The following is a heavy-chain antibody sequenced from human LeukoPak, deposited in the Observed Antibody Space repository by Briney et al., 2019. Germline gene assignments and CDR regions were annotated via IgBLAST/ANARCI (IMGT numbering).Heavy chain of an antibody. CDR2: MNPNSGNT. Sequence: ASVKVSCKASGYTFTSYDINWVRQATGQGLEWMGWMNPNSGNTGYAQKFQGRVTMTRNTSISTAYMELSSLRSEDTAVYYCARDGLYCSGGSCYNWFDPWGQGTLVTVSS. D-gene: IGHD2-15*01. CDR3: ARDGLYCSGGSCYNWFDP. V-gene: IGHV1-8*01. CDR1: GYTFTSYD. J-gene: IGHJ5*02.